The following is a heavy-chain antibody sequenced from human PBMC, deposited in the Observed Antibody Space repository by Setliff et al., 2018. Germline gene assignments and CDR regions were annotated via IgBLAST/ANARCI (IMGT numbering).Heavy chain of an antibody. D-gene: IGHD2-15*01. V-gene: IGHV1-8*01. CDR1: GYTFTSYD. CDR2: MNPTSGNT. J-gene: IGHJ4*02. CDR3: ARGAPGRYCSGGSCSYFDY. Sequence: GASVKVSCKASGYTFTSYDINWVRQATGQGLEWMGWMNPTSGNTGYAQKFQGRVTMTRNTSISTAYMELSSLRSEDTAVYCCARGAPGRYCSGGSCSYFDYWGQGILVTVSS.